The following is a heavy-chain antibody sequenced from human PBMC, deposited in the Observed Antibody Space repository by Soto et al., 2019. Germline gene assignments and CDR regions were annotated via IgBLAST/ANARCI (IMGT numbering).Heavy chain of an antibody. Sequence: QVQLVESGGGVVQPGRSLRLSCAASGFTFSSYGMHWVRQAPGKGLEWVAVMWYDGSNKYYADSVKGRFTISRDNSKNTLYLQMNSLRAEDTAVYYCARAYCSSTSCYPLFDYWGQGTLVTVSS. V-gene: IGHV3-33*01. CDR1: GFTFSSYG. CDR2: MWYDGSNK. D-gene: IGHD2-2*01. CDR3: ARAYCSSTSCYPLFDY. J-gene: IGHJ4*02.